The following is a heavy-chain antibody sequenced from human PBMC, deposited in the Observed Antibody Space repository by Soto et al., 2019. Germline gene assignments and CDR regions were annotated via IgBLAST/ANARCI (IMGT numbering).Heavy chain of an antibody. V-gene: IGHV1-46*01. CDR3: ARDGASGVVRGTYFDY. J-gene: IGHJ4*02. D-gene: IGHD3-10*01. CDR1: GYTFTSYY. CDR2: INPSGGST. Sequence: ASVKVSCKASGYTFTSYYMHWVRQAPGQGLEWMGIINPSGGSTSYAQKFQGRVTMTRDTSTSTVYMELSSLRSEDTAVYYCARDGASGVVRGTYFDYWGQGTLVTVS.